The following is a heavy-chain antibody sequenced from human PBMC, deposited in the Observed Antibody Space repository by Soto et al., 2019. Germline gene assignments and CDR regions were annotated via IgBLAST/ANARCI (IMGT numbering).Heavy chain of an antibody. CDR1: GGSISSGGYS. V-gene: IGHV4-30-2*01. J-gene: IGHJ3*02. CDR3: AGELGVDAFDI. CDR2: IYHSGST. Sequence: TLSLTCAVSGGSISSGGYSWSWIRQPPGKGLEWIGYIYHSGSTYYNPSLKSRVTISVDRSKNQFSLKLSSVTAADTAVYYCAGELGVDAFDIWGQGTMVTVSS. D-gene: IGHD7-27*01.